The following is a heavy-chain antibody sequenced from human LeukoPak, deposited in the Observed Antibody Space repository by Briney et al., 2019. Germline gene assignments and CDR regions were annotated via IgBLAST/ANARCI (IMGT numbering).Heavy chain of an antibody. J-gene: IGHJ3*02. Sequence: GGSLRLSCAASGFSFSDYEMNWVRQAPGKGLEWVSYISSSGNNIYYADSVKGRFTISRDNAKNSLYLQMNSLRVEDRAVYYCARQYSNRDGLDTRGQGTMVTVSS. CDR3: ARQYSNRDGLDT. CDR2: ISSSGNNI. V-gene: IGHV3-48*03. CDR1: GFSFSDYE. D-gene: IGHD4-11*01.